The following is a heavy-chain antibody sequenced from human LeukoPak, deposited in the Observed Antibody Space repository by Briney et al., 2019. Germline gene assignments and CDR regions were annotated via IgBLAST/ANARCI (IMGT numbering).Heavy chain of an antibody. CDR3: ARGQSWYRPSEMDV. CDR1: GYTFTSYD. J-gene: IGHJ6*04. V-gene: IGHV1-8*01. D-gene: IGHD6-13*01. CDR2: MNPNSGNT. Sequence: GASVKVSCKASGYTFTSYDINWVRQATGQGLEWMGWMNPNSGNTGYAQKFQGRVTMTRNTSISTAYMELSSLRSEDTAVYYCARGQSWYRPSEMDVWGKGTTVTVSS.